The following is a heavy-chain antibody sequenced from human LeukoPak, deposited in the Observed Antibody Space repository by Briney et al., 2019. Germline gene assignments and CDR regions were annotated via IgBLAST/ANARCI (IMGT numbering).Heavy chain of an antibody. D-gene: IGHD1-26*01. CDR1: GGSISSYY. Sequence: SETLSLTCTVSGGSISSYYWNRVRQPAGGGLEWIGRIHSSGSTNYNPSLKSRITVSLDTSRNQFSLQLTSVAAADTAVYYCARGSKAIYYTLDYWGQGTLVTVSS. CDR2: IHSSGST. J-gene: IGHJ4*02. CDR3: ARGSKAIYYTLDY. V-gene: IGHV4-4*07.